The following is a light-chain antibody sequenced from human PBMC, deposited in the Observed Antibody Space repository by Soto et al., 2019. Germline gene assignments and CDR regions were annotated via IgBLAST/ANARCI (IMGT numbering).Light chain of an antibody. CDR1: QSVSSY. CDR2: GAS. Sequence: VLTQSPGTLSLSPGERATLSFRASQSVSSYSLAWYQQKPGQAPRLLIYGASTRATGIPARFSGSGSGTEFTLTISSLQSEDFAVYYCQQYNNWPRTFGQGTKVDIK. J-gene: IGKJ1*01. V-gene: IGKV3-15*01. CDR3: QQYNNWPRT.